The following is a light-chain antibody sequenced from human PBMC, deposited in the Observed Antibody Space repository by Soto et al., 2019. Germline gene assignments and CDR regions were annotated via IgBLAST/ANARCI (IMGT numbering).Light chain of an antibody. CDR3: QSYDSSLTGYV. CDR2: GDI. CDR1: SSNIGAGYH. J-gene: IGLJ1*01. V-gene: IGLV1-40*01. Sequence: QPVLTQPPSVSGAPGQRVTISCTGSSSNIGAGYHVHWYQQFPGTAPKLLIFGDINRPSGVPDRFSGSKSGTSASLAITGLQAEDEAYYYCQSYDSSLTGYVFGTGTKLTVL.